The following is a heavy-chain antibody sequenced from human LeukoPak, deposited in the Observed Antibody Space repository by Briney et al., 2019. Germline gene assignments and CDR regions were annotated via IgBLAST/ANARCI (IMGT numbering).Heavy chain of an antibody. Sequence: KPSETLSLTCSVSGGSISRSSYYWGWTRQPPGKGLEWTGSIYYSGSTYYNPSLKSRVTISVDTSRNQFSLKVGSVTAADTAVYYCARHGSIATGAFTYWGQGTLVTVSS. CDR1: GGSISRSSYY. CDR2: IYYSGST. CDR3: ARHGSIATGAFTY. D-gene: IGHD6-13*01. V-gene: IGHV4-39*01. J-gene: IGHJ4*02.